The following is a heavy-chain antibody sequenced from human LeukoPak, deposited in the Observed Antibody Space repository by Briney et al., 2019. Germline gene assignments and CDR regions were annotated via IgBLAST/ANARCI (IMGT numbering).Heavy chain of an antibody. CDR3: AKEMVSGPNYYNYYGMDV. J-gene: IGHJ6*02. D-gene: IGHD6-19*01. V-gene: IGHV3-23*01. CDR1: GFTFSNYA. Sequence: GGSLRLSCAASGFTFSNYAMSWVRQAPGKGLKWVSLMTGSGGGTYNADSVKGRFTISRDNSKNTLYLQMNSLRAEDTAVYYCAKEMVSGPNYYNYYGMDVWGQGTTVTVSS. CDR2: MTGSGGGT.